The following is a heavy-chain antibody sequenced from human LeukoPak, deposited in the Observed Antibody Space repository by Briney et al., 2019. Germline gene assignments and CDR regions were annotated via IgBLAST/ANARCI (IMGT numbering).Heavy chain of an antibody. CDR3: ARVPLHDASGHYYSH. V-gene: IGHV1-3*04. J-gene: IGHJ1*01. CDR1: GYTFSNYG. Sequence: ASVKVSCKTSGYTFSNYGMHWVRQAPRQSLEWMGWINTGNGNTKSSQKFQDRVTLSRDTSASTAYMELNSLSSEDTAVYYCARVPLHDASGHYYSHWGQGTLVTVSS. CDR2: INTGNGNT. D-gene: IGHD3-22*01.